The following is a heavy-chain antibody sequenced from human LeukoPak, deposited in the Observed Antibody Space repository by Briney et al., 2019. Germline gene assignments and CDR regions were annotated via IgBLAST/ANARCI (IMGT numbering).Heavy chain of an antibody. CDR1: GGTFRTDA. D-gene: IGHD1-7*01. Sequence: ASVKVSCKASGGTFRTDAIAWIRQAPGEGLEWIGGIIPFIGAPNFAQRFHGRVTITADETTSTVYMELSSLRSEDTAVYYCAREVITETTLGWFDPWGQGTPITVSS. J-gene: IGHJ5*02. CDR3: AREVITETTLGWFDP. V-gene: IGHV1-69*13. CDR2: IIPFIGAP.